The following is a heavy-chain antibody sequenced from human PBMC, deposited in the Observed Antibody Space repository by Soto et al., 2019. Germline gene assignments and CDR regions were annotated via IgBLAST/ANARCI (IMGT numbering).Heavy chain of an antibody. J-gene: IGHJ4*02. CDR2: VYHGGST. D-gene: IGHD6-19*01. CDR1: SGSITSSNW. V-gene: IGHV4-4*02. Sequence: QVQLQESGPGLVKPSGTLSLTCAISSGSITSSNWWSWVRQPPGRGLEWIGEVYHGGSTNYNPSLKSRVTISVDKSKNQFSLQLSSVTAADTAVYFCASHLTMAGTRGFDYWGQGTLATVSS. CDR3: ASHLTMAGTRGFDY.